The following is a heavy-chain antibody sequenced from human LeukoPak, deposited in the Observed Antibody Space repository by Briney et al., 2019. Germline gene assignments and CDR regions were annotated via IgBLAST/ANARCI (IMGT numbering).Heavy chain of an antibody. CDR2: IKQDGSEK. D-gene: IGHD6-13*01. J-gene: IGHJ5*02. CDR1: GFTFSDYY. V-gene: IGHV3-7*01. CDR3: ARDPWIRGIAAAGSNWFDP. Sequence: PGGSLRLSCAASGFTFSDYYMSWIRQAPGKGLEWVANIKQDGSEKYYVDSVKGRFTISRDNAKNSLYLQMNSLRAEDTAVYYCARDPWIRGIAAAGSNWFDPWGQGTLVTVSS.